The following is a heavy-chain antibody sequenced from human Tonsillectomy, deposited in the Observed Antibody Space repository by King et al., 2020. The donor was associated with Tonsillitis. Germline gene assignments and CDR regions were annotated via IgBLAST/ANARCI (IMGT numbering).Heavy chain of an antibody. D-gene: IGHD5-24*01. CDR1: GFTFSSYS. CDR2: ISSRSSYI. J-gene: IGHJ3*02. Sequence: VQLVESGGGLVKPGGSLRLSCAASGFTFSSYSMNWVRQAPGKGLEWVSSISSRSSYIYYADSVKGRFTISRYNAKTSLYLQMNSLRAEDTAVYYCASQFFYAFDTWGQGTMVTVSS. V-gene: IGHV3-21*01. CDR3: ASQFFYAFDT.